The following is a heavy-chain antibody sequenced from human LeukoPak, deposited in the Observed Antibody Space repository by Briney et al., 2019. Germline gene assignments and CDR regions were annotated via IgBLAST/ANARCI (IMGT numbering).Heavy chain of an antibody. J-gene: IGHJ4*02. D-gene: IGHD2-15*01. CDR2: MWSDGDNR. Sequence: GGSLRLSCAASGFTSGTYAMHWVRQAPGKGLEWVAVMWSDGDNRYYADSVKGRFTISRDNSKNTLYLEMNSLRAEDTAVYYCARDRCSGGSCRLFDYWGQGALVTVSS. CDR1: GFTSGTYA. CDR3: ARDRCSGGSCRLFDY. V-gene: IGHV3-33*01.